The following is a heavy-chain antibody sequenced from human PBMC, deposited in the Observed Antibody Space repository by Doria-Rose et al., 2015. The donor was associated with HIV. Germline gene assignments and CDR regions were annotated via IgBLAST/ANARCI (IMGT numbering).Heavy chain of an antibody. CDR2: TYHSGST. CDR3: VRGPFYYGSDDKEFDS. CDR1: SSGEHY. V-gene: IGHV4-30-4*01. J-gene: IGHJ4*02. D-gene: IGHD2-21*01. Sequence: SSGEHYWSWIRQPPGKGLEWIGYTYHSGSTYYNPSLKSRLTMPVDTPNNQFSLRLSSVTAADTAVYYCVRGPFYYGSDDKEFDSWGQGTLVTVSS.